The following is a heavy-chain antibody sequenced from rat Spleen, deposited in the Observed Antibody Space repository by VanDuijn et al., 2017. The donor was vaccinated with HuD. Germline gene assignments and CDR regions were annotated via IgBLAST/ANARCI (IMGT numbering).Heavy chain of an antibody. D-gene: IGHD4-3*01. CDR3: VRQDTSGYSNWFTY. Sequence: EVQLVGSGGGLVQPGRSLKLSCAASGFTFSDYYMAWVRQAPTKGLEWVASISPSGGSTFYRDSVKGRFTISRVIAKNTLYLQMDSLRSEDTATYYCVRQDTSGYSNWFTYWGQGTLVTVSS. CDR1: GFTFSDYY. CDR2: ISPSGGST. V-gene: IGHV5-25*01. J-gene: IGHJ3*01.